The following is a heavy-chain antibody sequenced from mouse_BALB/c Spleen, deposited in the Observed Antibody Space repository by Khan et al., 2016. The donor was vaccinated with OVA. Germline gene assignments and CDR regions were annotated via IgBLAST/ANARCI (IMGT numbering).Heavy chain of an antibody. J-gene: IGHJ2*01. CDR3: ARIYGSDFDY. V-gene: IGHV1-20*02. CDR1: GYSFTGYF. Sequence: EVQLQQSGPELVKPGASVKISCKASGYSFTGYFMNWVMQSHGQSLEWIGRINPHIGETFYNQKFKGKATLTVDKSSSTAHMELRSLASEDSAVYYCARIYGSDFDYWGQGTPLTVSS. D-gene: IGHD1-1*01. CDR2: INPHIGET.